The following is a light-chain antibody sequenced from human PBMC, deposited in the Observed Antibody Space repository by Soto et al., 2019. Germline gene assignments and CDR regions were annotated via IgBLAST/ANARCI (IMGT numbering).Light chain of an antibody. J-gene: IGLJ2*01. V-gene: IGLV2-8*01. CDR3: YSHAGG. CDR1: SSDVRISDY. Sequence: QSALTQPPSASGSPGQSVTISCTGISSDVRISDYVSWYQHHPGKAPKLMLYEVAKRPSGVPDRFSGSKSGNTASLTASGLQAEDEADYYCYSHAGGFVGGTKVTVL. CDR2: EVA.